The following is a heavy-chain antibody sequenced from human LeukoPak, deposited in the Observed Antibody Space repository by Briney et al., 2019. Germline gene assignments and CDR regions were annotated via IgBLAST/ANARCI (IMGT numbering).Heavy chain of an antibody. D-gene: IGHD2/OR15-2a*01. CDR1: GGSISSYY. Sequence: SETLSLTCTVSGGSISSYYWSWIGQPPGKGLEWIGYIYYSGSTTYNPSLKSRVTISVDTSKNQFSLKLSSVTAADTAVYYCARYSTSEYYFDYWGQGTLVTVSS. CDR3: ARYSTSEYYFDY. J-gene: IGHJ4*02. V-gene: IGHV4-59*01. CDR2: IYYSGST.